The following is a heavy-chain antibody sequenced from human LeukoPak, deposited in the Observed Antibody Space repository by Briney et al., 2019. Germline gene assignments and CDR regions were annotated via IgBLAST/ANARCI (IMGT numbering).Heavy chain of an antibody. CDR1: GGSFSGYY. J-gene: IGHJ4*02. CDR3: ARGRFVGQQLVQFDY. V-gene: IGHV4-34*01. Sequence: SETLSLTCAVYGGSFSGYYWSWIRQPPGKGLEWIGEINHSGSTNYNPSLKSRVTISVDTSKNQFSLKLSSVTAADTAVYYCARGRFVGQQLVQFDYWSQGTLVTVSS. CDR2: INHSGST. D-gene: IGHD6-13*01.